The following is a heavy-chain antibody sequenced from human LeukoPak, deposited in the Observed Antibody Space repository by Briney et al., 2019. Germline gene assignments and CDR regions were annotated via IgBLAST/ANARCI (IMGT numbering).Heavy chain of an antibody. D-gene: IGHD1-7*01. J-gene: IGHJ4*02. V-gene: IGHV4-38-2*02. CDR2: IYHSGST. CDR1: GYSISSGYY. CDR3: ARRGITGTTRSPPYFDY. Sequence: SETLSLTCTVSGYSISSGYYWGWIRQPPGKGLEWIGSIYHSGSTYYNPSLKSRVTISVDTSKNQFSLKLSSVTAADTAVYYGARRGITGTTRSPPYFDYWGQGTLVTVSS.